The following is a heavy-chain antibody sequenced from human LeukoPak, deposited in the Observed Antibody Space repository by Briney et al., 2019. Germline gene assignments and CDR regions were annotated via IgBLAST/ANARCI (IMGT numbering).Heavy chain of an antibody. CDR2: INPNSGGT. CDR3: ARAFWDDSSQSFDS. Sequence: ASVKVSCKASGYTFTGYYMHWVRQAPGQGLEWMGRINPNSGGTNYAQKFQGRVTMTRDTSISTAYMELSRLRSDDTAVYYCARAFWDDSSQSFDSWGQGTLVSVSS. J-gene: IGHJ4*02. V-gene: IGHV1-2*06. D-gene: IGHD3-22*01. CDR1: GYTFTGYY.